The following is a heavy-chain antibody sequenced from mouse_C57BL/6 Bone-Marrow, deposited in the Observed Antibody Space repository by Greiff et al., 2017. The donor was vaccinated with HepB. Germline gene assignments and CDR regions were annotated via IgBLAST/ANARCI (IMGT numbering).Heavy chain of an antibody. CDR1: GFTFSDYG. CDR3: ARLGITTVPHYAMDY. V-gene: IGHV5-15*01. CDR2: ISNLAYSI. D-gene: IGHD1-1*01. Sequence: EVHLVESGGGLVQPGGSLKLSCAASGFTFSDYGMAWVRQAPRKGPEWVAFISNLAYSIYYADTVTGRFTISRENAKNTLYLEMSSLRSEDTAMYYCARLGITTVPHYAMDYWGQGTSVTVSS. J-gene: IGHJ4*01.